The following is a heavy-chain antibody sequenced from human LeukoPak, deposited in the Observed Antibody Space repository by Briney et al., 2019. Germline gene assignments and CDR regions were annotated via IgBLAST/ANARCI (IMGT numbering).Heavy chain of an antibody. CDR1: GFTFDNYA. Sequence: GGSLRLSCAASGFTFDNYAMTWVRQAPGRGLEWVSAISGGATTTYYADSVKGRFTISRDNSKNTLYLQMNSMRAEDTAVYYCTIMHRYYDGSGYWVQWGQGTLVTVSS. CDR2: ISGGATTT. D-gene: IGHD3-22*01. J-gene: IGHJ4*02. V-gene: IGHV3-23*01. CDR3: TIMHRYYDGSGYWVQ.